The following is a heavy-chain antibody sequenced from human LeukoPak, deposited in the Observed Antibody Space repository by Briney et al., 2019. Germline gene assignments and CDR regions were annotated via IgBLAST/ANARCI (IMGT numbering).Heavy chain of an antibody. CDR1: GYSISSGYY. J-gene: IGHJ4*02. Sequence: SETLSLTCTVSGYSISSGYYWGWIRQPPGKGLEWIGSIYHSGSTYYNTSLKSRVTISVDTSKNQFSLKLSSVTAADTAVYYCARDGQEAFDYWGQGTLVTVSS. CDR3: ARDGQEAFDY. CDR2: IYHSGST. V-gene: IGHV4-38-2*02.